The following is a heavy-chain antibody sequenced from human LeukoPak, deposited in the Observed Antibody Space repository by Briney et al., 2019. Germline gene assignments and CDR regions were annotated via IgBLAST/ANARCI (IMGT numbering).Heavy chain of an antibody. V-gene: IGHV4-61*02. Sequence: SETLSLTCTVSGGSISSGSYYWSWIRQPAGKGLEWIGRIYTSGSTNYNPSLKSRVTISVDTSKNQFSLKLSSVTAADTAVYYCARAASVTAIHFDYWGQGTLVTVSS. D-gene: IGHD2-21*02. J-gene: IGHJ4*02. CDR1: GGSISSGSYY. CDR3: ARAASVTAIHFDY. CDR2: IYTSGST.